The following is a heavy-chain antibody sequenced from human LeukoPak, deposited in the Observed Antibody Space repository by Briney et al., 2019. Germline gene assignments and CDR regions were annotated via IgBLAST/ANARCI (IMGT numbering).Heavy chain of an antibody. V-gene: IGHV4-30-2*01. Sequence: PSQTLSLTCTVSGGSISSGGYYWSWIRQPPGKGLEWIGYIYHSGSTYYNPSLKSRVTISVDRSKNQFSLKLSSVTAADTAVYYCARWAGYCSGGSCTFDYWGQGTLVTVSS. J-gene: IGHJ4*02. D-gene: IGHD2-15*01. CDR3: ARWAGYCSGGSCTFDY. CDR2: IYHSGST. CDR1: GGSISSGGYY.